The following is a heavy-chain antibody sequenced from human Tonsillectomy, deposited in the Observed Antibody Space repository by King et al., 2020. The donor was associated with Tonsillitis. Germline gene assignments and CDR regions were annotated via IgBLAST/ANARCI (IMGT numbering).Heavy chain of an antibody. D-gene: IGHD2-2*01. J-gene: IGHJ3*02. V-gene: IGHV1-2*02. Sequence: QLVQSGAEVKKPGASVKVSCKASGYSFTDYCIHWVRQAPGQGLEWMGFINPNSGGISYSQKFQGRVTMTRDTSISAAYMELSRLTSDDTAVYYCASGGSRKSDAFDIWGQGTMLTVSS. CDR1: GYSFTDYC. CDR3: ASGGSRKSDAFDI. CDR2: INPNSGGI.